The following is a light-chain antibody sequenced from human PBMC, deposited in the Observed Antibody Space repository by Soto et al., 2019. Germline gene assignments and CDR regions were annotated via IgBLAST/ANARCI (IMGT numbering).Light chain of an antibody. J-gene: IGKJ5*01. CDR3: QQRRSWQVT. Sequence: EIVLTTSPGNLSLSPGSRSTLSGRASQSISSYLAWYQQKPGQAPRLLIYDASKRATGIPARFSGSGSGTNFTLTISSLDPEDFAVYYCQQRRSWQVTFGQGTRLEIK. CDR2: DAS. CDR1: QSISSY. V-gene: IGKV3-11*01.